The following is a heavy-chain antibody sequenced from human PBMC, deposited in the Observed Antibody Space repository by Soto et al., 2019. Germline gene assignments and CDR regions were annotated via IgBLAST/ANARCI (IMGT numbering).Heavy chain of an antibody. V-gene: IGHV3-11*01. CDR3: ARVGPPLDY. CDR2: ISSGGSTI. CDR1: GFTFSDDY. J-gene: IGHJ4*02. Sequence: QVQLVEPGGGLVKPGGSLRLFCAASGFTFSDDYIGWIRQAPGKGLEWVSHISSGGSTIYYEDSVKGRFTISRDNAKNSLYLQMNSLRAEDTAVYSCARVGPPLDYWGQGTLVTVSS.